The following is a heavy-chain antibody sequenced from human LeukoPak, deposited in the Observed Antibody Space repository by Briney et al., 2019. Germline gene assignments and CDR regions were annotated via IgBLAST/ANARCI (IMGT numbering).Heavy chain of an antibody. CDR1: GYTFTSYG. CDR3: ARDLDKAAAGDFDY. CDR2: ISAYNGNT. V-gene: IGHV1-18*01. J-gene: IGHJ4*02. D-gene: IGHD6-13*01. Sequence: ASVKVSCTASGYTFTSYGISWVRQAPGQGLEWMGWISAYNGNTNYARKLQGRVTMTTDTSTSTAYMELRSLRSDDTAVYYCARDLDKAAAGDFDYWGQGSLVTVSS.